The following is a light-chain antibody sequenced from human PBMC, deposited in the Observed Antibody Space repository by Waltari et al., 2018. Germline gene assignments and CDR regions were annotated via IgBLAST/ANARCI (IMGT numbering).Light chain of an antibody. J-gene: IGKJ1*01. V-gene: IGKV3-15*01. Sequence: EIVMTQSPATLSVSPGERVTLSCRANQSVSSNLAWYQQKPGQAPRLLIYGASTRATGIPARFSGSGSGTEFTLTISSMQSEDFAVYYCQHYNNWLRKTFGQGTKVEIK. CDR2: GAS. CDR3: QHYNNWLRKT. CDR1: QSVSSN.